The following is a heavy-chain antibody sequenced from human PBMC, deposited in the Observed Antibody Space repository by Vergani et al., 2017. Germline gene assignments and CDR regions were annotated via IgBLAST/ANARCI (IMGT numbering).Heavy chain of an antibody. CDR1: GATFRSNT. D-gene: IGHD2-21*02. Sequence: QLVQSGPAVKKPGTSVKVSCKASGATFRSNTISWVRQVPGQGLEWMGRIIPVLGKTKYAQDFQGRLTITADTSTSTAYMELTSLRSQDTAVYYCARDPRGYGGDPEDYYYGMDVWGQGTTVTVSS. CDR3: ARDPRGYGGDPEDYYYGMDV. CDR2: IIPVLGKT. J-gene: IGHJ6*02. V-gene: IGHV1-69*09.